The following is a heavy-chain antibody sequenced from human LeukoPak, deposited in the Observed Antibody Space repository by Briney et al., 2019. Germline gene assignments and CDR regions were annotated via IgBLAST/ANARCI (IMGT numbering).Heavy chain of an antibody. CDR1: GYTFTSYG. V-gene: IGHV1-69*04. D-gene: IGHD5-18*01. J-gene: IGHJ5*02. CDR3: ARYGYTAMRNWFDP. CDR2: IIPILGIA. Sequence: SVEVSCKASGYTFTSYGISWVRQAPGQGLEWMGRIIPILGIANYAQKFQGRVTITADKSTSTAYMELSSLRSEDTAVYYCARYGYTAMRNWFDPWGQGTLVTVSS.